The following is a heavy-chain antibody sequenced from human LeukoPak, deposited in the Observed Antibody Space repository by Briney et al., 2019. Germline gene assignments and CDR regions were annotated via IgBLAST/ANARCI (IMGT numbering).Heavy chain of an antibody. V-gene: IGHV3-23*01. D-gene: IGHD6-19*01. J-gene: IGHJ1*01. CDR1: GFTFSSYA. CDR3: AKRKESSGWYFSSGAEYFQH. CDR2: ISGSGGST. Sequence: GESLRLSCAASGFTFSSYAMSWVRQAPGKGLEWVSAISGSGGSTYYADSVKGRFTISRDNSKNTLYLQMNSLRAEDTAVYYCAKRKESSGWYFSSGAEYFQHWGQGTLVTVSS.